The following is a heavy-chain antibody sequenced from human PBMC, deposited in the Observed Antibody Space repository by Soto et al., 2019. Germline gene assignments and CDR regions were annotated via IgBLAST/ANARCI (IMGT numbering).Heavy chain of an antibody. V-gene: IGHV3-48*01. CDR2: ISSSSSTI. J-gene: IGHJ3*02. Sequence: GGSLRLSCAASGFTFSSYSMNWVRQAPGKGLEWVSYISSSSSTIYYADSVKGRFTISRDNAKNSLYLQMNSLRAEDTAVYYCARDDRVFGVVFAFDIWGQGTMVTVSS. D-gene: IGHD3-3*01. CDR1: GFTFSSYS. CDR3: ARDDRVFGVVFAFDI.